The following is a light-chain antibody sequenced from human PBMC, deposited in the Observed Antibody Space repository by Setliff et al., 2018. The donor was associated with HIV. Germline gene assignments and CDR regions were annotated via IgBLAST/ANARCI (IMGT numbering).Light chain of an antibody. CDR3: GTWETTLSLGCV. J-gene: IGLJ1*01. Sequence: QSVLTQPPSVSAAPGQDVTISCSRNSSNIGSNYVSWYKQFPGTAPKLLIYENYKRPSGISDRFSGSKSGTSATLGIAGLQTGGEADYYCGTWETTLSLGCVFGSGTKVTVL. CDR1: SSNIGSNY. CDR2: ENY. V-gene: IGLV1-51*02.